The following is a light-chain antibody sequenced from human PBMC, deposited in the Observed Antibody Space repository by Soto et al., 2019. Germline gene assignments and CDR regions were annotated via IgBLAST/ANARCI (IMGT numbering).Light chain of an antibody. Sequence: IQINKTPSSLSASVGDRVTIACQASQNINNYLNWYQQKPGRAPKLLIYDASNLEAGVPSRFRGSGSGTDFTFTISRLQPPDIETYYCPQYDILPTSGQGTRMEIK. CDR1: QNINNY. CDR3: PQYDILPT. CDR2: DAS. V-gene: IGKV1-33*01. J-gene: IGKJ5*01.